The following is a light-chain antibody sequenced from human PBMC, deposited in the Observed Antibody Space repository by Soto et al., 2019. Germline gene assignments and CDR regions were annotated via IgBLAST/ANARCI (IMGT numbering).Light chain of an antibody. V-gene: IGKV3D-15*01. CDR2: SSS. Sequence: VMTQSPANMSVSPGERVTLSCRASQNVATYVAWYQQKRGQAPRLLIDSSSTRATDIPATFSGSGSWTQFILTISSLQSEYSAVYYCKQYYLLGLFFGGGTKVEI. CDR1: QNVATY. CDR3: KQYYLLGLF. J-gene: IGKJ4*01.